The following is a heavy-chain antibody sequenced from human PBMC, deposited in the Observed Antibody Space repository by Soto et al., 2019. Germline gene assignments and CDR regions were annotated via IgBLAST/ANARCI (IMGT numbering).Heavy chain of an antibody. Sequence: QVQLQESGPGLVKPSQTLSLTCTVSGVSISSGGHYWSWIRQHPGKGLEWIGYIYYTGSTSYNPSRKSRVTISVDTAKNQFSLKFISVTAADTAVYYCARRRELYSKGYYGLDVWGQGTTVTVSS. J-gene: IGHJ6*02. CDR1: GVSISSGGHY. CDR3: ARRRELYSKGYYGLDV. V-gene: IGHV4-31*03. D-gene: IGHD4-4*01. CDR2: IYYTGST.